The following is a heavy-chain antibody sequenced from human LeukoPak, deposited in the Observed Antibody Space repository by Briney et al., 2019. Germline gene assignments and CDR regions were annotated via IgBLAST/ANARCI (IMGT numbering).Heavy chain of an antibody. D-gene: IGHD6-6*01. V-gene: IGHV1-8*01. J-gene: IGHJ6*02. CDR3: AREASSSSSVYYYGMDV. Sequence: ASVKVSCKPSGYTFTSYDINWVRQATGQGLEWMGWMNPNSGNTGYAQKFQGRVTMTRNTSISTAYMELSSLRSEDTAVYYCAREASSSSSVYYYGMDVWGQGTTVTVSS. CDR1: GYTFTSYD. CDR2: MNPNSGNT.